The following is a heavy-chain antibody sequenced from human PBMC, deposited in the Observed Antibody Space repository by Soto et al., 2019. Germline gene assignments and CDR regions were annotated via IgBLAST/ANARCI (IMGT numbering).Heavy chain of an antibody. V-gene: IGHV1-69*06. J-gene: IGHJ4*02. CDR2: IIPIFGTA. D-gene: IGHD2-8*01. CDR1: GGTFSSYA. Sequence: SVKVSCKASGGTFSSYAISWVRQAPGQGLEWMGGIIPIFGTANYAQKFQGRVTITADKSTSTAYMKLSSLRSEDTAVYYCVGLYGSRPDYWGQGTLVTVSS. CDR3: VGLYGSRPDY.